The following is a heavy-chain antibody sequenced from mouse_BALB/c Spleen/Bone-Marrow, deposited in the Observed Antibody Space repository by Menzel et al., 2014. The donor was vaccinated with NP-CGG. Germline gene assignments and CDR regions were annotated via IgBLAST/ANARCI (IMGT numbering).Heavy chain of an antibody. V-gene: IGHV5-12-1*01. CDR2: ISSGGGSA. CDR1: GFAFSSYD. Sequence: EVHLVESGGGLVKPGGSLKLSCAASGFAFSSYDMSWVRQTPEKRLEWVAYISSGGGSAYYPDTVKGRFTISRASAKNTLYLQKTSRKSENTGMYYCERHRYSFDYWGQGTTLTVSS. CDR3: ERHRYSFDY. J-gene: IGHJ2*01.